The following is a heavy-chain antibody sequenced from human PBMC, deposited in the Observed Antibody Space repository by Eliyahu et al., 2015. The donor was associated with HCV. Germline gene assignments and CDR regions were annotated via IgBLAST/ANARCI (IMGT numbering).Heavy chain of an antibody. J-gene: IGHJ4*02. CDR2: ISYDGSNK. V-gene: IGHV3-30*18. CDR3: AKDLDSGTYTPDY. D-gene: IGHD1-26*01. Sequence: QVQLVESGGGVVQPGRSLRLSCAASGFTFSSFGIHWVRQAPGKGLEWVALISYDGSNKYYADSVKGRFTISRDNSKNTLYLQMNSLRPEDTAVYYCAKDLDSGTYTPDYWGQGTLVTVSS. CDR1: GFTFSSFG.